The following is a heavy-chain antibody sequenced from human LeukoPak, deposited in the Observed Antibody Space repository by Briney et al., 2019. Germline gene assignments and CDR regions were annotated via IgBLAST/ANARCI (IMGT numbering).Heavy chain of an antibody. CDR1: GGTFSSYA. CDR3: ARAQGYFSSTSCPYYFDY. D-gene: IGHD2-2*01. J-gene: IGHJ4*02. CDR2: IIPIFGTA. Sequence: SVKVSCKASGGTFSSYAISWVRQAPGQGLEWMGGIIPIFGTANYAQKFQGRVTITADESTSTAYMELSSLRSEDTAVYYCARAQGYFSSTSCPYYFDYWGQGTLVTVSS. V-gene: IGHV1-69*13.